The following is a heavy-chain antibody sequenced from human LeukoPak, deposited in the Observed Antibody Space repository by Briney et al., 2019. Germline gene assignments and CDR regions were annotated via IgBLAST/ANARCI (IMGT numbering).Heavy chain of an antibody. D-gene: IGHD2-2*01. V-gene: IGHV3-23*01. Sequence: PGGSLRLSCAASGFTFSSYAMNWVRQAPGKGLEWVSAISGSGGRTYDADSVKGRFTISRDNSKNTVYLQMNSLRAEDTAMYYCARVSTMRCFEYWGQGTLVTVSS. J-gene: IGHJ4*02. CDR2: ISGSGGRT. CDR1: GFTFSSYA. CDR3: ARVSTMRCFEY.